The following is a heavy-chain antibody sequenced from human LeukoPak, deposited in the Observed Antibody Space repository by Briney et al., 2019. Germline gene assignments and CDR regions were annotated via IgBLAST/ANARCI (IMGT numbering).Heavy chain of an antibody. CDR1: GFTFSSHA. J-gene: IGHJ4*02. CDR3: AKDRRRDDVLTGSFSD. CDR2: ISGSGGST. Sequence: GGSLRLSCAASGFTFSSHAMSWVRQAPGKGLEWVSAISGSGGSTYSADSVKGRFTISRDNSKNTLYLQMNSLRAEDTALYYCAKDRRRDDVLTGSFSDWGQGTLVTVSS. V-gene: IGHV3-23*01. D-gene: IGHD3-9*01.